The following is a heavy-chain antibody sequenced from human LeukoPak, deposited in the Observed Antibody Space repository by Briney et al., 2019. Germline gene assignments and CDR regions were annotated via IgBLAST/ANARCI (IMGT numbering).Heavy chain of an antibody. J-gene: IGHJ4*02. D-gene: IGHD6-19*01. V-gene: IGHV4-59*08. Sequence: SETLSLTCTVSGGSISSYYWSWIRQPPGKGLEWIGYIYYSGSTNYNPSLKSRVTISVDTSKNQFSLKLSSVTAADTAVYYCARHRIAVAALIDWGQGTLVTVSS. CDR2: IYYSGST. CDR3: ARHRIAVAALID. CDR1: GGSISSYY.